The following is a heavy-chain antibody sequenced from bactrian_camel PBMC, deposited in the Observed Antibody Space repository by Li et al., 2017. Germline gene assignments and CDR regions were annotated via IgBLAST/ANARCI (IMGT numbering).Heavy chain of an antibody. CDR1: GRIDSTNC. V-gene: IGHV3S53*01. J-gene: IGHJ4*01. CDR2: IAGDGRT. D-gene: IGHD1*01. CDR3: TADLVTDEPSLVEREYYY. Sequence: QLQLVESGGGSVQAGESLRLSCVASGRIDSTNCMGWFRRLPGQEREGVAAIAGDGRTNYADSVKGRFTISRDGAKNIIALQMDSLKPEDTATYYCTADLVTDEPSLVEREYYYWGQGTQVTVS.